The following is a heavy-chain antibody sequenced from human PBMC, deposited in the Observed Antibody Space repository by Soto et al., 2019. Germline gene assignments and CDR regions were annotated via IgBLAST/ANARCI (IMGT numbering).Heavy chain of an antibody. D-gene: IGHD6-6*01. CDR3: AADPRPQLVPIDY. CDR2: ISSSSSYI. J-gene: IGHJ4*02. Sequence: GGSLRLSCAASGFTFSSYAMRWVRQAPGKGLEWVSSISSSSSYIYYADSVKGRFTISRDNAKNSLYLQMNSLRAEDTAVYYCAADPRPQLVPIDYWGQGTLVTVSS. CDR1: GFTFSSYA. V-gene: IGHV3-21*01.